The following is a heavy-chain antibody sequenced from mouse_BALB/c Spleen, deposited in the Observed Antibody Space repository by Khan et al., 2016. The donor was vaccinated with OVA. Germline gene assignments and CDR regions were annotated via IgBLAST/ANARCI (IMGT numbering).Heavy chain of an antibody. J-gene: IGHJ4*01. D-gene: IGHD2-3*01. Sequence: QVQLKESGPGLVAPSQSLSITCTVSGFSLTTYVVHWVRQPPGKGLEWLVVIWSDGSTNFNSVLKSRLSISKDNSKSQVFLKMNSLQTDDTAMYYCARWFDGYYSRYVMDYWCQGTLVTVSS. CDR1: GFSLTTYV. CDR3: ARWFDGYYSRYVMDY. V-gene: IGHV2-6*02. CDR2: IWSDGST.